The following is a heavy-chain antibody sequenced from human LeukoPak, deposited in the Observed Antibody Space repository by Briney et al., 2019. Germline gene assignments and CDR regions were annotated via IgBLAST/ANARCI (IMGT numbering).Heavy chain of an antibody. CDR1: SGSISSYDYY. CDR2: IYHSGTT. D-gene: IGHD1-26*01. V-gene: IGHV4-31*03. Sequence: ASETLSLTCTVSSGSISSYDYYWTWIRQHPGKGLEWIGYIYHSGTTYYNPSPKSRVTISVDTSENQFSLKLTSVTAADSAMYYCARYSGNYRFFDYWGQGTLVTVSS. CDR3: ARYSGNYRFFDY. J-gene: IGHJ4*02.